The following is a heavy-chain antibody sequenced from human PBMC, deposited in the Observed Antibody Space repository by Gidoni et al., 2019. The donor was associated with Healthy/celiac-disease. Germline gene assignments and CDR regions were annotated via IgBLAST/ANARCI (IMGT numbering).Heavy chain of an antibody. CDR1: GFTFSSYE. CDR3: ARDEERQQQLAPYYYYYGMDV. J-gene: IGHJ6*02. V-gene: IGHV3-48*03. Sequence: EVQLVESGGGLVQPGGSLRLSCAASGFTFSSYEMNWVRQAPGKGLEWVSYISSSGSTIYYADSVKGRFTIARDNAKNSLYLQMNSLRAEDTAVYYCARDEERQQQLAPYYYYYGMDVWGQGTTVTVSS. CDR2: ISSSGSTI. D-gene: IGHD6-13*01.